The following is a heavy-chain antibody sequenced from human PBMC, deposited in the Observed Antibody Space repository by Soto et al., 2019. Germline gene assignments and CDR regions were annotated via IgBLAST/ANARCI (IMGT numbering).Heavy chain of an antibody. CDR1: NFSLSKEYY. D-gene: IGHD3-10*01. CDR3: ARGAPRGIINDFDS. V-gene: IGHV4-38-2*01. J-gene: IGHJ4*02. CDR2: IHQSGSP. Sequence: SETLSLTCAVSNFSLSKEYYWGWTRQPPGKGLEWIGSIHQSGSPFYNTSLKSLLTISIDKSKKQFSLRLSSVTAADTAVYYCARGAPRGIINDFDSWGQGSLVTVSS.